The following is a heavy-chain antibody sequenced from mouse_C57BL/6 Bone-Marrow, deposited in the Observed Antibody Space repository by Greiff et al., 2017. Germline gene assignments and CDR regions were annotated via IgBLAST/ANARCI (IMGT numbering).Heavy chain of an antibody. CDR3: ALNWDHY. D-gene: IGHD4-1*01. Sequence: QVQLQQPGAELVRPGTSVKLTCKASGYTLTSYWLHWVKKRPGQGLEWIGVIDPSDSYTNYNQKFKGKATLTVDTSSSTAYMQLSSLTSEDSAVYYWALNWDHYWGKGTTLTVSS. CDR2: IDPSDSYT. J-gene: IGHJ2*01. V-gene: IGHV1-59*01. CDR1: GYTLTSYW.